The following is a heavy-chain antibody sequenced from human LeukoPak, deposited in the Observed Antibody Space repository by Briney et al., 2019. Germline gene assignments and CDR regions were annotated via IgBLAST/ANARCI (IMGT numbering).Heavy chain of an antibody. J-gene: IGHJ4*02. V-gene: IGHV5-51*01. CDR1: GCNFNTYW. CDR3: VIYGSGSYFDY. D-gene: IGHD3-10*01. CDR2: IYPGDSDT. Sequence: PGESLKISCKTSGCNFNTYWIGWVRQKPGKGLEWMGIIYPGDSDTKYSPPFEGQVTISADKSINTAYLQWSSLKASDTAMYYCVIYGSGSYFDYWGQGTLVIVSS.